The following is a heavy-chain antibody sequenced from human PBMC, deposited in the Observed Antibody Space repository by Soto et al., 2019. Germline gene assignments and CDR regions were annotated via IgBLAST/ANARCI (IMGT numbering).Heavy chain of an antibody. CDR2: LNPANGRT. CDR1: GYRFISYY. CDR3: ARDISRRQTYYGMDV. D-gene: IGHD2-21*01. V-gene: IGHV1-46*01. J-gene: IGHJ6*02. Sequence: GASVKVSCKASGYRFISYYVHWVRQAPGQGLEWIAVLNPANGRTTYAETFHGRITITTDTSTSTLFMELSSLRSEDTAVYFCARDISRRQTYYGMDVWGQGTTVTVS.